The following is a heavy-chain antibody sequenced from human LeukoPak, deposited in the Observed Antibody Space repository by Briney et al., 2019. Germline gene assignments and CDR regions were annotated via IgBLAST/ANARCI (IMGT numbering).Heavy chain of an antibody. CDR1: GDSISSYY. Sequence: PSGTLSLTCTVSGDSISSYYWSWIRQPPGKGLEWIGYIYYIGSTNYNPSLKSRVTISVDTSKNQFSLKLTSVTAADTAVYYCARGSKAARNDAFDIRGQGTMVTVSS. D-gene: IGHD6-6*01. J-gene: IGHJ3*02. CDR3: ARGSKAARNDAFDI. CDR2: IYYIGST. V-gene: IGHV4-59*01.